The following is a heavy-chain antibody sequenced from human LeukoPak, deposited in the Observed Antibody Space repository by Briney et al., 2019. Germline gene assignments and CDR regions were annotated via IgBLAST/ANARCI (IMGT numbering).Heavy chain of an antibody. CDR1: GFTFSSYA. CDR3: AKGTYCGSANCTPGRYYYYYMDV. V-gene: IGHV3-23*01. D-gene: IGHD2-2*01. Sequence: PAGGSLRLSCAASGFTFSSYAMNWVRQAPGKGLEWVSGISGSGGNTYYTDSVRGRFTISRDNSKNTLYLEMNSLRAEDTALYYCAKGTYCGSANCTPGRYYYYYMDVWGKGTTVTVSS. CDR2: ISGSGGNT. J-gene: IGHJ6*03.